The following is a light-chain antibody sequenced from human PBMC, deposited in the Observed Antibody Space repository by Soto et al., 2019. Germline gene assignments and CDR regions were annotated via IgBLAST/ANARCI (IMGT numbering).Light chain of an antibody. Sequence: DIQMTQSPSTLSASVGDRVTITCRASQSISGWLAGYQQKPGKVPKLLIYKASSLESGVPSRFSGSGSGTEFTLTIGSLQPDDIATYYCQQYNSFSWTFGQGTKVEIK. J-gene: IGKJ1*01. CDR3: QQYNSFSWT. V-gene: IGKV1-5*03. CDR2: KAS. CDR1: QSISGW.